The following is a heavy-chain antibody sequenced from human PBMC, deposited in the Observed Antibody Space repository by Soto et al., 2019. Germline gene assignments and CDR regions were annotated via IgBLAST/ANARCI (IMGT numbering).Heavy chain of an antibody. Sequence: EVQLLESGGGLVQPGGSLRLSCAASGLTFSNYVMYWVRQAPGKGLEWVSGISGRGLTTYYADSVKGRFTISRDNSKNTLYLQIHSLRVEDTATYYCASGWQHGAKGEWGQGTLVTVSS. J-gene: IGHJ4*02. CDR2: ISGRGLTT. CDR1: GLTFSNYV. D-gene: IGHD3-16*01. V-gene: IGHV3-23*01. CDR3: ASGWQHGAKGE.